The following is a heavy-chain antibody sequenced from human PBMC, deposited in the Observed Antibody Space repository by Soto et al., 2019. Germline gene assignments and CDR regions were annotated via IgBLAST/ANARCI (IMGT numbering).Heavy chain of an antibody. J-gene: IGHJ4*02. CDR1: GGSISSYY. V-gene: IGHV4-59*08. Sequence: SETLSHTCPFSGGSISSYYWSWLRQPPVKGLEWIGYIYYSVSTNCNPSLKSRVTISVDTSKHQFSLKLSSVTAADTAVYYCARRYRGTLDFWGQGTLVTVSP. D-gene: IGHD2-15*01. CDR2: IYYSVST. CDR3: ARRYRGTLDF.